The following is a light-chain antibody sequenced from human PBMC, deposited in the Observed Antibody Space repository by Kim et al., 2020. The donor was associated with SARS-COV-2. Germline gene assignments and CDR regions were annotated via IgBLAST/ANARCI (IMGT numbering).Light chain of an antibody. CDR2: DHS. CDR3: GTSESGLRVGV. Sequence: QSVLTQPPSVSAAPGQKVTISCSGSSSNIGKNYVSWYQQVPGTAPKLLIYDHSQRHSGIPYRFSGSKSGTSATLAISGIQAGDEDNYYCGTSESGLRVGVFGGGTQLTVL. V-gene: IGLV1-51*01. J-gene: IGLJ3*02. CDR1: SSNIGKNY.